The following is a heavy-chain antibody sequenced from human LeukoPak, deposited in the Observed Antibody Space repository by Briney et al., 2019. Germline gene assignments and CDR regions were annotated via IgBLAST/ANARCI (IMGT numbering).Heavy chain of an antibody. D-gene: IGHD6-13*01. CDR3: ARASAAGIYYYYMDV. V-gene: IGHV3-48*04. CDR1: GFTFSSYS. CDR2: ISSSGSTI. J-gene: IGHJ6*03. Sequence: GGSLRLSCAASGFTFSSYSMNWVRQAPGKGLEWVSYISSSGSTIYYADSVKGRFTISRDNAKNSLYLQMNSLRAEDTALYYCARASAAGIYYYYMDVWGKGTTVTVSS.